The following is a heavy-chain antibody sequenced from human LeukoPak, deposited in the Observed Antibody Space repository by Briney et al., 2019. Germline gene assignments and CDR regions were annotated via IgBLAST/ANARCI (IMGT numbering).Heavy chain of an antibody. Sequence: GGSLRLSCAASGVTLSTNWMSWVRQAPGEGLEWVDTINQAGGDKNYVDYVKGRFTISRDNAKNSLYLQMNSLRVADTAVSYCVRWAKLSPWGQGTLVTVSS. D-gene: IGHD2-15*01. CDR2: INQAGGDK. CDR1: GVTLSTNW. CDR3: VRWAKLSP. J-gene: IGHJ5*02. V-gene: IGHV3-7*01.